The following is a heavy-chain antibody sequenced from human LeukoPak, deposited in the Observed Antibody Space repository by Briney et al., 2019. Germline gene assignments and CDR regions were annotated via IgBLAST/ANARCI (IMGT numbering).Heavy chain of an antibody. CDR1: GYTFTSYG. CDR3: ARHRPRHGDTADY. D-gene: IGHD5-18*01. J-gene: IGHJ4*02. CDR2: ISAYNGNT. Sequence: ASVKVSCKASGYTFTSYGISWVRQAPGQGLEWMGWISAYNGNTKYSQKFQGRVTITRDTSASTVYMELSSLRSEDTAVYYCARHRPRHGDTADYWGQGTLVTVSS. V-gene: IGHV1-18*01.